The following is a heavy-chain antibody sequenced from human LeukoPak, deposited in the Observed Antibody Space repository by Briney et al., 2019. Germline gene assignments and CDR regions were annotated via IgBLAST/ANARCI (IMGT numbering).Heavy chain of an antibody. J-gene: IGHJ4*02. D-gene: IGHD3-3*01. V-gene: IGHV3-30-3*01. Sequence: PGGSLRLSCAASGFTFSSYAMHWVRQAPGKGLEWVAVISYDGSNKYYADSVKGRFTISRDNSKNTLYLQMNSLRAEDTAVYYCAKGGGDYDFWSGYLPRRAYSDYWGQGTLVTVSS. CDR1: GFTFSSYA. CDR3: AKGGGDYDFWSGYLPRRAYSDY. CDR2: ISYDGSNK.